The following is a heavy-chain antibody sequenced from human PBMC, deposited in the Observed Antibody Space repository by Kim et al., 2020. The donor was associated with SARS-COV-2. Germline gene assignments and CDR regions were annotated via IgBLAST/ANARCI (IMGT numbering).Heavy chain of an antibody. Sequence: ASVKVSCKASGYTFTSYYMHWVRQAPGQGLEWMGIINPSGGSTSYAQKFQGRVTMTRDTSTSTVYMELSSLRSEDTAVYYCAREDSSGYLTYGMDVWGQGTTVTVSS. V-gene: IGHV1-46*01. J-gene: IGHJ6*02. CDR3: AREDSSGYLTYGMDV. D-gene: IGHD3-22*01. CDR1: GYTFTSYY. CDR2: INPSGGST.